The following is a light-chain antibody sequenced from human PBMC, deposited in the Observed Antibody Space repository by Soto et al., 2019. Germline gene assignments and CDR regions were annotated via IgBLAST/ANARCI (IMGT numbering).Light chain of an antibody. V-gene: IGLV2-14*01. CDR2: DVS. Sequence: QSVLTQPASVSGSPRQSITISCTGTSSDVGGYNYVSWYQQHPGKAPKLMIYDVSNRPSGVSNRFSGSKSGNTASLTISGLQAEDEADYFCSSYTSSSAPSAVFGGGTQLTVL. CDR1: SSDVGGYNY. J-gene: IGLJ7*01. CDR3: SSYTSSSAPSAV.